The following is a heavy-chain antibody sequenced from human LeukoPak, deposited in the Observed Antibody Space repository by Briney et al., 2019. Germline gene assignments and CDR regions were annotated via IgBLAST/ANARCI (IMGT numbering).Heavy chain of an antibody. V-gene: IGHV4-4*02. Sequence: LTXXVSGGSITSSNWWTWVRPAPXKGLEWIGEVYYSGITNYNPSLKSRLTLSADLSKNQISLSLDSVTAADTAVYYCAKYRPPRLWGPGTPVIVSS. CDR2: VYYSGIT. CDR3: AKYRPPRL. J-gene: IGHJ4*02. CDR1: GGSITSSNW. D-gene: IGHD2-2*01.